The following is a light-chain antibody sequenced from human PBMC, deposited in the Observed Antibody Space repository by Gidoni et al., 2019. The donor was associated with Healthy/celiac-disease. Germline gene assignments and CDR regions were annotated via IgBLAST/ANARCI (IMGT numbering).Light chain of an antibody. J-gene: IGKJ3*01. CDR2: DAS. V-gene: IGKV1-33*01. CDR3: QQGGT. Sequence: DIQMTQSPSSLSASVGDRVTITCQASQDISNYLNWYQQKPGKAPKLLIYDASNLETGVPSRFSGSGSGTDFTFTISSLQPEDIATYYCQQGGTFGPXTKVDIK. CDR1: QDISNY.